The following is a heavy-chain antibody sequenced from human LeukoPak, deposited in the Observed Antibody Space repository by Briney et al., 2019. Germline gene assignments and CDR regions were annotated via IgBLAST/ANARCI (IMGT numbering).Heavy chain of an antibody. Sequence: SETLSLTCTVSGGSISSSSYYWGWIRQPPGKGLEWIGSIYYSGSTYYNPSLKSRVTISVDTSKNQFSLKLSSVTAADTAVYYCARGRFWWFGELWASFDYWGQGTLVTVSS. CDR3: ARGRFWWFGELWASFDY. CDR1: GGSISSSSYY. CDR2: IYYSGST. J-gene: IGHJ4*02. V-gene: IGHV4-39*07. D-gene: IGHD3-10*01.